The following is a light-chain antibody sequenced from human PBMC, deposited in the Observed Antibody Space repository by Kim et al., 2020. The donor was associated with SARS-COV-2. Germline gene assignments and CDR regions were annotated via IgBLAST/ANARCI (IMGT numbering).Light chain of an antibody. J-gene: IGLJ3*02. CDR1: RSNVGSNT. CDR2: SND. Sequence: ELTQPPSASGARGQRVTISCSGSRSNVGSNTINWYQQFPGTAPKLLIYSNDQRPSGVPDRFSGSKSGTSASLAISWLRADDEADYYCSAWDDSLNGPVFGGGTKLTVL. V-gene: IGLV1-44*01. CDR3: SAWDDSLNGPV.